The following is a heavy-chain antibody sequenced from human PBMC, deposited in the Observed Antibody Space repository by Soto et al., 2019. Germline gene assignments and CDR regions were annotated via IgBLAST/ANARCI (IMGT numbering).Heavy chain of an antibody. CDR1: GATLQDYA. D-gene: IGHD2-8*02. V-gene: IGHV3-9*01. CDR3: GKDISTGGMDV. Sequence: EVQLVESGGGLVQPGGSLRLSCAGSGATLQDYAMHWVRQAPGKGLEWVSGIYYNSNRIDYADSVKGRFTISRDNARNALYLQMNSLTTEDTAFYYCGKDISTGGMDVWGRGIMVTVSS. J-gene: IGHJ6*04. CDR2: IYYNSNRI.